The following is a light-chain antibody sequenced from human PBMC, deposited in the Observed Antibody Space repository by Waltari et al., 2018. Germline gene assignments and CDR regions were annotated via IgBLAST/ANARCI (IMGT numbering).Light chain of an antibody. Sequence: QSVLTQPPSVSAAPGQKVTISCSGSSSNIGTNYVSWYQQLPGTAPKLLIYENNKRPSGIPDRCSGSKSGTSATLGITGLQTGDEADYYCGTWDSSLSAVVFGGGTKLTVL. CDR2: ENN. V-gene: IGLV1-51*02. J-gene: IGLJ2*01. CDR3: GTWDSSLSAVV. CDR1: SSNIGTNY.